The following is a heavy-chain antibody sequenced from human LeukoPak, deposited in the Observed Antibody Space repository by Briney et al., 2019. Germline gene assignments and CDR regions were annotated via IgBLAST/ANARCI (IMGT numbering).Heavy chain of an antibody. J-gene: IGHJ5*02. V-gene: IGHV4-59*08. CDR3: ARLYYYGSGSYYALRYNWSDP. Sequence: SETLSLTCTVSGGSISSYYWSWIRQPPGKGLEWIGYIYYSGSTNYNPSLKSRVTISVDTSKNQFSLKLSSVTAADTAVYYCARLYYYGSGSYYALRYNWSDPWGQGTLVTVSS. CDR1: GGSISSYY. CDR2: IYYSGST. D-gene: IGHD3-10*01.